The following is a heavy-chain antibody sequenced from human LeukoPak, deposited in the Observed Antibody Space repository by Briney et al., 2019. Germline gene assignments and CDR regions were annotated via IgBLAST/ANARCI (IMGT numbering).Heavy chain of an antibody. D-gene: IGHD1-26*01. J-gene: IGHJ4*02. CDR1: GDSISAYY. CDR3: VKYGGSPANYFDY. Sequence: PSETLSLTCTVSGDSISAYYWSWVRQPPGKGLEWIAYIHYTGSINYNPSLKSRVTISMDTSKSQFSLHVNSVTAADTAVYYCVKYGGSPANYFDYWGRGTLVTVSS. CDR2: IHYTGSI. V-gene: IGHV4-59*08.